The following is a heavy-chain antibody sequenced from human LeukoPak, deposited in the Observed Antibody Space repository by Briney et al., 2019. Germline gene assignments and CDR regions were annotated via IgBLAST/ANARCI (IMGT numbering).Heavy chain of an antibody. D-gene: IGHD3-10*01. J-gene: IGHJ5*02. V-gene: IGHV4-59*08. Sequence: PSETLPLTCTVSGGSISTFYWSWIRQPPWKGLEWIGYIYYSGSTYYNPSLKSRVTISVDTSKNQFSLKLSSVTASDTAVYYCARRDYYGSGSLNWFDPWGQGTLVTVSS. CDR1: GGSISTFY. CDR3: ARRDYYGSGSLNWFDP. CDR2: IYYSGST.